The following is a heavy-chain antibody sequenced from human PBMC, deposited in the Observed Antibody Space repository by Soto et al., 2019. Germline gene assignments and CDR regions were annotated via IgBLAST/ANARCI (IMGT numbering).Heavy chain of an antibody. J-gene: IGHJ4*02. Sequence: SQTLSLTCAISGDSVSSNSATWNWIRQSPSRGLEWLGKTYYRSKWYYDYAVSVKSRITINPDTSKNQFSLQLNSVTPEDTAINYCASWYFDYWGQGSLVTVSS. V-gene: IGHV6-1*01. CDR2: TYYRSKWYY. CDR3: ASWYFDY. CDR1: GDSVSSNSAT.